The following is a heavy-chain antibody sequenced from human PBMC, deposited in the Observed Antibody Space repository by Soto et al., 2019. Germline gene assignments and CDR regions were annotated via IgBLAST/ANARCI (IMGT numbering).Heavy chain of an antibody. Sequence: ASVKVSCKASGYTFTIYGISWVLQAPGQGLEWMGWISAYNGNTNYAQKLQGRVTMTTDTSTSTAYMELRSLRSDDTAVYYCARDLSPNERHCSGGSCYHYNWFDPWGQGTLVTVSS. V-gene: IGHV1-18*01. CDR2: ISAYNGNT. CDR1: GYTFTIYG. J-gene: IGHJ5*02. D-gene: IGHD2-15*01. CDR3: ARDLSPNERHCSGGSCYHYNWFDP.